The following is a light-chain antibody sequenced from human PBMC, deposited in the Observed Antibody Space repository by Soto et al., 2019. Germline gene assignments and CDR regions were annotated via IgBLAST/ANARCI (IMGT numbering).Light chain of an antibody. CDR3: QHYGRSPT. Sequence: ETVLTQSPGTLALSPGERVTLSCRASQSVTYSYLAWYQQKPGQAPSLLIYDVSSRATGIPDRFSGSGSATDFTLTISRLEPEDFAVYYCQHYGRSPTFGQGTRLEIK. V-gene: IGKV3-20*01. CDR2: DVS. J-gene: IGKJ5*01. CDR1: QSVTYSY.